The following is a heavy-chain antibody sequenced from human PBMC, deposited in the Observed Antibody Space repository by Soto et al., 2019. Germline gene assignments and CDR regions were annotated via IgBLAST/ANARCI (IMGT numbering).Heavy chain of an antibody. Sequence: QLLLQQSGPGLVKPSETLSLTCTVSGGSISRSSYYWGWIRQPPGKGLEWIGSVYYSGSTYYNPSLKSRLTIPVDTSKNQSSLKLNSATAADTAVYYCARPEKSHGHCIDWGQGTLVSVYS. J-gene: IGHJ4*02. CDR1: GGSISRSSYY. CDR2: VYYSGST. V-gene: IGHV4-39*01. CDR3: ARPEKSHGHCID. D-gene: IGHD2-21*02.